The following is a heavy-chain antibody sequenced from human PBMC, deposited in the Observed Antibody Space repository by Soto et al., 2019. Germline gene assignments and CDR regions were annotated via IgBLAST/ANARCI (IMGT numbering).Heavy chain of an antibody. CDR1: RGSISSGGYY. D-gene: IGHD3-9*01. J-gene: IGHJ4*02. CDR2: MFSTGSS. CDR3: ARGSNFDLYYFDY. Sequence: SETLSLTCTVSRGSISSGGYYWSWVRQQPGKGLEWVGNMFSTGSSSYNPSLKGRITISVDTSKNHFSLRLYSMTASDTAVYYCARGSNFDLYYFDYWGQGTLVTVSS. V-gene: IGHV4-39*02.